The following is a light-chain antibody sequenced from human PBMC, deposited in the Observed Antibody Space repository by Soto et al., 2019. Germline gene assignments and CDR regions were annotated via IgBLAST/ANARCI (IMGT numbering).Light chain of an antibody. J-gene: IGKJ5*01. Sequence: SRRSQSPTSLSASVGDRVTITCQASQDIKNYLNWSPQKSGKAPKLLIYDASDSETGVPSRLSGSGSGTEFTLTIRSLQPEDFASYYCQQLNIYPHFGQGTRLDI. CDR1: QDIKNY. CDR3: QQLNIYPH. CDR2: DAS. V-gene: IGKV1-33*01.